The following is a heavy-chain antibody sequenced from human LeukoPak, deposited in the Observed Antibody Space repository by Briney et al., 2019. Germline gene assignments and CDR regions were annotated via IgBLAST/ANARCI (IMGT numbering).Heavy chain of an antibody. CDR2: IRSKANSYAT. D-gene: IGHD1-26*01. J-gene: IGHJ4*02. CDR3: AKDIGEYSGSYLYFDY. V-gene: IGHV3-73*01. Sequence: GGSLRLSCAASGFTFSGSAMHWVRQASGKGLEWVGRIRSKANSYATAYAASVKGRFTISRDNSKNTVFLQMNSLRAEDTAVYYCAKDIGEYSGSYLYFDYWGQGTLVTVSS. CDR1: GFTFSGSA.